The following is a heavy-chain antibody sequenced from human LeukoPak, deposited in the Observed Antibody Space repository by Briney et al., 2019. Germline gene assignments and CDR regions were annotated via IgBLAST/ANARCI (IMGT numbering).Heavy chain of an antibody. D-gene: IGHD6-19*01. V-gene: IGHV3-21*01. CDR1: GFTFSSYS. J-gene: IGHJ6*03. Sequence: GGSLRLSCAASGFTFSSYSMNWVRQAPGKGLEWVSSISSSSSYIHYADSVKGRFTISRDNAKNSLYLQMNSLRAEDTAVYYCARGRGSQSRYYYFMDVWGKGTTVTVSS. CDR3: ARGRGSQSRYYYFMDV. CDR2: ISSSSSYI.